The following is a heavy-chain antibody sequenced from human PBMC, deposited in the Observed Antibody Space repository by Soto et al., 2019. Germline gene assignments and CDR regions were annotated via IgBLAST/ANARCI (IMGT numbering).Heavy chain of an antibody. CDR3: TKDPYFDF. CDR1: GFFFSSYG. V-gene: IGHV3-30*18. Sequence: PVGSLRLSCAASGFFFSSYGMHWVRQAPGKGLEWVAVTSFNGRNTYYADSVKGRFTISRDNSKNTVYLQMNSLRVEDTAVYYCTKDPYFDFWGQGTLVTVSS. J-gene: IGHJ4*02. CDR2: TSFNGRNT.